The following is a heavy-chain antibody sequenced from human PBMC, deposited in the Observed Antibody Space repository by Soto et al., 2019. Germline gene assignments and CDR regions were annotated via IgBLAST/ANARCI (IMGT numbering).Heavy chain of an antibody. CDR3: TRGPRSTSTGTGAF. D-gene: IGHD1-1*01. V-gene: IGHV3-74*01. Sequence: GSLRLSCAASGFTFSMYWLHWVRQVPGKGPEWVSRINDDGSSTNYADSVKGRFTISRDNAKNTLYLQMNDLRAEDTAVYYCTRGPRSTSTGTGAFWGQGTLVTVSS. J-gene: IGHJ4*02. CDR2: INDDGSST. CDR1: GFTFSMYW.